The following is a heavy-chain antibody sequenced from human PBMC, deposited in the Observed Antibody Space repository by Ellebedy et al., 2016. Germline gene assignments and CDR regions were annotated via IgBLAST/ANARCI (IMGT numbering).Heavy chain of an antibody. D-gene: IGHD2-15*01. CDR1: GFTFRNFF. J-gene: IGHJ4*02. CDR2: ISGDGDTT. Sequence: GESLKISXVASGFTFRNFFMSWVRQAPGGGLEWISTISGDGDTTFSADSVKGRFTISRDNSKNTNYLQMNSLRVEDTAVYYCARAPRGGGSSLDYWGQGTLVTVSS. CDR3: ARAPRGGGSSLDY. V-gene: IGHV3-23*01.